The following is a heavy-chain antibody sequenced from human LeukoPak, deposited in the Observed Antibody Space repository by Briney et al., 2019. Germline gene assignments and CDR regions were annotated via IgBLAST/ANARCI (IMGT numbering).Heavy chain of an antibody. Sequence: PGGSLRLSCAPSGFTFSSYAMHWVRQAPGKGLEWVAVISYDGSNKYYADSVKGRFTISRDNSKNTLYLQMNSLRAEDTAVYYCARDNYYGSGNDYWGQGTLVTVSS. CDR3: ARDNYYGSGNDY. CDR2: ISYDGSNK. V-gene: IGHV3-30*04. CDR1: GFTFSSYA. J-gene: IGHJ4*02. D-gene: IGHD3-10*01.